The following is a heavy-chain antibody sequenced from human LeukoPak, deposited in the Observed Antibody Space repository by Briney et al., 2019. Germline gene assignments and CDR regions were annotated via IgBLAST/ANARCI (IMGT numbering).Heavy chain of an antibody. CDR2: INGGSGNT. Sequence: ASVKVSCKASGYTFTDYTMHWLRQAPGQRLDWMGWINGGSGNTKNSPEFQGRVTITRDTSASTAYMELSSLRSEDTAVYYCARDLVITFGGVMTPLDYWGQGTLVTVSS. V-gene: IGHV1-3*01. D-gene: IGHD3-16*01. CDR3: ARDLVITFGGVMTPLDY. J-gene: IGHJ4*01. CDR1: GYTFTDYT.